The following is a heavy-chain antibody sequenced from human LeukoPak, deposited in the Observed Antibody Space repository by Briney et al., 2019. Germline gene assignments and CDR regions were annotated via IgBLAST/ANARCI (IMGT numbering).Heavy chain of an antibody. J-gene: IGHJ3*02. D-gene: IGHD3-9*01. Sequence: PGGSHRLFCSASGSTFSRYAMHWVCQAPGKGLEYVSAISSSGGSTYYADSVKGRFTISRDNSKDTLYLQMSSLRAEDTTVYYCVKSAGFDWLSPLDAIDNWGQGTMVTVSS. CDR2: ISSSGGST. CDR3: VKSAGFDWLSPLDAIDN. CDR1: GSTFSRYA. V-gene: IGHV3-64D*06.